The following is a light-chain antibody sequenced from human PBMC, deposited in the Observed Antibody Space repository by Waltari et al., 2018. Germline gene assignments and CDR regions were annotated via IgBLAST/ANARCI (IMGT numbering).Light chain of an antibody. CDR1: QGFSNY. CDR2: AAS. J-gene: IGKJ4*01. CDR3: QKLNSAPLT. Sequence: DIQLTQSPSSLSASVGDSVTITCRASQGFSNYLAWYQQKPGKVPKLLIYAASTLQSGVPARFSGSGSGTDFTVTISSLQPEDVATYYCQKLNSAPLTFGGGTKVEIK. V-gene: IGKV1-27*01.